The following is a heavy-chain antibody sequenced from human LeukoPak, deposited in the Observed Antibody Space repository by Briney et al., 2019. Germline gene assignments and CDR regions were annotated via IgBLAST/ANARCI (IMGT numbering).Heavy chain of an antibody. J-gene: IGHJ5*02. Sequence: SETLSLTCSVSGGSIRSYYWNWIRQPPGKGLEWIGSIYYSGSTYYNPSLKSRVTISVDTSKNQFSLKLSSVTAADTAVYYCARHPKGTDWFDPWGQGTLVTVSS. CDR3: ARHPKGTDWFDP. CDR2: IYYSGST. V-gene: IGHV4-59*05. CDR1: GGSIRSYY. D-gene: IGHD3/OR15-3a*01.